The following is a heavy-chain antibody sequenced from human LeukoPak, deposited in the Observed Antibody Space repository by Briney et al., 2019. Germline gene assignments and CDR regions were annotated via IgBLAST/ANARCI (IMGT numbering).Heavy chain of an antibody. V-gene: IGHV3-64*01. CDR2: ISSNGVST. CDR1: GFTFSSYA. CDR3: ARGRLVVTALDY. Sequence: TGGSLRLSCAASGFTFSSYAMHWVRQAPGKGLEYVSAISSNGVSTYYANPVKGRFTISRDNSKNTLYLQMGSLRAEDMAVYYCARGRLVVTALDYWGQGTLVTVSS. J-gene: IGHJ4*02. D-gene: IGHD2-21*02.